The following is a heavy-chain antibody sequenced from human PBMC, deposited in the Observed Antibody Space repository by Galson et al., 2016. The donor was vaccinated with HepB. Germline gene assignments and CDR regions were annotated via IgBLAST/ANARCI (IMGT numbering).Heavy chain of an antibody. Sequence: SLRLSCAASGFTFSSYGMHWVRQAPGKGLEWVTVIWSDGSNKDYADSVKGRFTISRDNSKNTLNLQMNSLRAEDTAVYYSATYRGRSPFDYWGQGTLVTGSS. CDR2: IWSDGSNK. CDR1: GFTFSSYG. J-gene: IGHJ4*02. D-gene: IGHD1-26*01. CDR3: ATYRGRSPFDY. V-gene: IGHV3-33*01.